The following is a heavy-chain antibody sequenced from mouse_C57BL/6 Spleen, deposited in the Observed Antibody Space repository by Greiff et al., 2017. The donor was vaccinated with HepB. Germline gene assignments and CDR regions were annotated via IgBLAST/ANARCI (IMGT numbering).Heavy chain of an antibody. CDR1: GYTFTSYW. Sequence: VQLQQPGAELVMPGASVKLSCKASGYTFTSYWMHWVKQRPGQGLEWIGEIDPSDSYTNYNQKFKGKSTLTVSKSSSTAYMQLSSLTSEDSAVYYCARQGVLRGADYWGQGTTLTVSS. CDR3: ARQGVLRGADY. CDR2: IDPSDSYT. V-gene: IGHV1-69*01. J-gene: IGHJ2*01. D-gene: IGHD1-1*01.